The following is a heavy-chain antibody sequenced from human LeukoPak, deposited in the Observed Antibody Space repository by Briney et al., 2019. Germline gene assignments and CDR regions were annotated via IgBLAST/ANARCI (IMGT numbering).Heavy chain of an antibody. V-gene: IGHV4-4*07. CDR2: MYSSGST. CDR3: ARDLGGGVTIDY. D-gene: IGHD4-17*01. Sequence: SSETLSLTCTVSGGSISGFYLSWIRQPAGKGLECIGRMYSSGSTNYNPSLKSRVTMSVDTSKNQFSLKLSSVTAADTAVYYCARDLGGGVTIDYWGQGTLVTVSS. CDR1: GGSISGFY. J-gene: IGHJ4*02.